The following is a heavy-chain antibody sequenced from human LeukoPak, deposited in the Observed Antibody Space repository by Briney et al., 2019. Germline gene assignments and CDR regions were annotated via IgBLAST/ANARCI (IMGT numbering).Heavy chain of an antibody. V-gene: IGHV3-30*03. CDR2: ISYDGSNK. CDR1: GFTFSSYG. Sequence: PGGSLRLSCAASGFTFSSYGMHWVRQAPGKGLEWVAVISYDGSNKYYADSVKGRFTISRDNSKNTLYLQMNSLRDEDTAVYYCARVRYDYYGMDVWGQGTTVTVSS. CDR3: ARVRYDYYGMDV. D-gene: IGHD4-17*01. J-gene: IGHJ6*02.